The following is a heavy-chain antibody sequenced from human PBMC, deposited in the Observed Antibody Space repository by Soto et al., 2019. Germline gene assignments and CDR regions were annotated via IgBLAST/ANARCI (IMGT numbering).Heavy chain of an antibody. J-gene: IGHJ4*02. CDR2: IIPIFGTA. V-gene: IGHV1-69*13. CDR3: ARADSGWYWHLDY. CDR1: GGTFSSYA. D-gene: IGHD6-19*01. Sequence: SVKVSCKASGGTFSSYAISWVRQAPGQGLEWMGGIIPIFGTANYAQKFQGRVTITADESASTAYMELSSLRSEDTAVYYCARADSGWYWHLDYWGQGTLVTVSS.